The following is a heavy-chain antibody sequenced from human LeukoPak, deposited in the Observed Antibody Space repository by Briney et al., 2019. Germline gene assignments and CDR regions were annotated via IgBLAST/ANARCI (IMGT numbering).Heavy chain of an antibody. CDR3: ARGRGYCTNGVCSQYYYYYMDV. J-gene: IGHJ6*03. CDR1: GGTFSSYA. Sequence: SVKVSCKASGGTFSSYAISWVRQAPGQGLEWMGGIIPIFGTANYAQKFQGRVTITTDESTSTAYMELSSLRSEDTAVYYCARGRGYCTNGVCSQYYYYYMDVWGKGTTVTVSS. CDR2: IIPIFGTA. V-gene: IGHV1-69*05. D-gene: IGHD2-8*01.